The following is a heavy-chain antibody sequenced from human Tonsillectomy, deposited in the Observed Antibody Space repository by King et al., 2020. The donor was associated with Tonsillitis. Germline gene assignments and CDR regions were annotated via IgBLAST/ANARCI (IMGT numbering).Heavy chain of an antibody. V-gene: IGHV3-23*04. CDR3: ANVVRTVMVYYFDY. D-gene: IGHD2-8*01. Sequence: VQLVESGGGLVQPGGSLRLSCAASGFTFSSSAIAWVRQAPGKGLEWVSGISGRGGSTYYADSVKGRFTISRDNSKNTLYLQMNILGAEDTALYYCANVVRTVMVYYFDYWGQGTLVTVSS. J-gene: IGHJ4*02. CDR1: GFTFSSSA. CDR2: ISGRGGST.